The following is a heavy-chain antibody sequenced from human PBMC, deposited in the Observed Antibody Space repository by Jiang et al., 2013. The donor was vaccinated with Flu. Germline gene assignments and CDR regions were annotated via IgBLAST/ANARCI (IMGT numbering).Heavy chain of an antibody. D-gene: IGHD2-2*01. V-gene: IGHV4-39*02. CDR3: ARENLGYCSSTSCPGWFDP. Sequence: GSGLVKPSETLSLTCTVSGGSISSSSYYWGWIRQPPGKGLEWIGSIYYSGSTYYNPSLKSRVTISVDTSKNQFSLKLSSVTAADTAVYYCARENLGYCSSTSCPGWFDPWGQGNPGSPSPQ. CDR1: GGSISSSSYY. CDR2: IYYSGST. J-gene: IGHJ5*02.